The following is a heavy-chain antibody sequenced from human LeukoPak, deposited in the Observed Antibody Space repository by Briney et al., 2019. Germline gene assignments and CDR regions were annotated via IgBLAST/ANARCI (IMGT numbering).Heavy chain of an antibody. CDR3: ARGEDILTGYALLDY. D-gene: IGHD3-9*01. V-gene: IGHV4-4*07. J-gene: IGHJ4*02. CDR1: GGSISSYY. CDR2: IYTSGST. Sequence: TSETLSLTCTVSGGSISSYYWSWTRQPAGKGLEWIGRIYTSGSTNYNPSLKSRVTMSVDTSKNQFSLKLSSVTAADTAVYYCARGEDILTGYALLDYWGQGTLVTVSS.